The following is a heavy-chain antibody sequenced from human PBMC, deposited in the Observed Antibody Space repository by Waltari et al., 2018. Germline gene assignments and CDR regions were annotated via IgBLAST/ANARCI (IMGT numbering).Heavy chain of an antibody. CDR2: IYYSGST. V-gene: IGHV4-39*07. CDR3: ARDPLAQGVYY. D-gene: IGHD3-10*01. Sequence: QLQLQESGPGLVKPSETLSLTGTVSGGSISSSSYYWGGIRQPPGKGLEWIGSIYYSGSTYYNPSLKSRVTISVDTSKNQFSLKLSSVTAADTAVYYCARDPLAQGVYYWGQGTLVTVSS. J-gene: IGHJ4*02. CDR1: GGSISSSSYY.